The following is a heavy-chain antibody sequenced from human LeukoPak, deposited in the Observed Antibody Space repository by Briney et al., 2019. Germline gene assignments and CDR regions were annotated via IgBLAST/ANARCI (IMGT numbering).Heavy chain of an antibody. CDR1: GYTFTSYD. Sequence: ASVKVSCKASGYTFTSYDINWVRQATGQGLEWMGWMNPNSGNTGYAQKFQGRVTITRNTSISTAYMELSSLRSEDTAVYYCARDCPADGYNCYWGQGTLVTVSS. D-gene: IGHD5-24*01. CDR3: ARDCPADGYNCY. CDR2: MNPNSGNT. V-gene: IGHV1-8*03. J-gene: IGHJ4*02.